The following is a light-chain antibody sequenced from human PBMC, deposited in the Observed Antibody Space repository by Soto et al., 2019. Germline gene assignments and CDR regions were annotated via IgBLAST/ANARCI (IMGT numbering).Light chain of an antibody. CDR1: SSDVGGYNF. CDR2: EVT. CDR3: SSYTTSSTLV. J-gene: IGLJ1*01. Sequence: QSALTQPRSVSGSPGQSVTISCTGTSSDVGGYNFVSWYQQHPDKAPKLMIFEVTSRPSGVSDRFSGSKSGNTASLTISGLQPEDEADYYCSSYTTSSTLVFGTGTKVTVL. V-gene: IGLV2-14*03.